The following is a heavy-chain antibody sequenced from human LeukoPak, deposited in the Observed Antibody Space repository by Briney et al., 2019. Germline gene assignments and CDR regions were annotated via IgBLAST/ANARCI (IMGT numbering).Heavy chain of an antibody. Sequence: GGSLRLSCAASGFTFSSYAMSWVRQAPGKGLEWVSAISGSGGSTYYADSVKGRFTISRDNSKYTLYLQMNSLRAEDTAVYYCAKQPGYCTNGVCYLVDYWGQGTLVTVSS. CDR1: GFTFSSYA. CDR3: AKQPGYCTNGVCYLVDY. D-gene: IGHD2-8*01. CDR2: ISGSGGST. J-gene: IGHJ4*02. V-gene: IGHV3-23*01.